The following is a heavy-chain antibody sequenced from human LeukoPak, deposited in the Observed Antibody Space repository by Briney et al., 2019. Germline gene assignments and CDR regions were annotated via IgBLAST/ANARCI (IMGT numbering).Heavy chain of an antibody. CDR1: GFTFSSYA. CDR3: AKSNDFWSGYPEYYFDY. CDR2: ISGSGGST. D-gene: IGHD3-3*01. J-gene: IGHJ4*02. Sequence: GGSLRLSCAASGFTFSSYAMSWVRQAPGKGLEWVSAISGSGGSTYYADSVKGRFTISRDNSKNTLYLQMNSLRAEDTAVYYCAKSNDFWSGYPEYYFDYWGQGTLVTVSS. V-gene: IGHV3-23*01.